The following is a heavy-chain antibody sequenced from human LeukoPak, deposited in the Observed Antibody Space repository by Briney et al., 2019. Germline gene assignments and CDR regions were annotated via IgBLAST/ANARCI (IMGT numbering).Heavy chain of an antibody. CDR2: INYSGNT. Sequence: SETLSLTCTVSGGSTGSAGYYWSWIRQHPGKGLEWIAYINYSGNTYHNPSLKSRVTISVDTSRNQFSLKLNSVTAADTAIYYCASMSGYYSKFDYWGQGTLVTVSS. D-gene: IGHD3-22*01. V-gene: IGHV4-31*03. J-gene: IGHJ4*02. CDR1: GGSTGSAGYY. CDR3: ASMSGYYSKFDY.